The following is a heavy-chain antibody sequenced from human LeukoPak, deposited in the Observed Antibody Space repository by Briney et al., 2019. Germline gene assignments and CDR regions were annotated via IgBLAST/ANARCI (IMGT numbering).Heavy chain of an antibody. CDR2: INAGNGNT. Sequence: ASVKVSCKASGYSFTSYTMHWVRQAPGQRLEWMGWINAGNGNTKYSQKFQGRVTITRDTSASTAYMELSSLRSEDTAVYYCARFPGIAAAGGHWGQGTLFTVSS. CDR1: GYSFTSYT. V-gene: IGHV1-3*01. J-gene: IGHJ4*02. D-gene: IGHD6-13*01. CDR3: ARFPGIAAAGGH.